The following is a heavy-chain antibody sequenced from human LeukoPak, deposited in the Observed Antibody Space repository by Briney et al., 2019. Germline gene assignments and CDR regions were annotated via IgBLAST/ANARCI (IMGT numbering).Heavy chain of an antibody. J-gene: IGHJ3*02. CDR2: ISSDTTDK. CDR1: GFTFSSYA. CDR3: ARDRFYYFWRGHYGDGFDI. V-gene: IGHV3-30*15. D-gene: IGHD3-3*01. Sequence: GGSLRLSCAASGFTFSSYAMHWVRQAPGKGLEWVALISSDTTDKYYADSVRGRFTISRDNSKNTLYLQMSRLRAEDTAVYYCARDRFYYFWRGHYGDGFDIWGQGTVVTLSS.